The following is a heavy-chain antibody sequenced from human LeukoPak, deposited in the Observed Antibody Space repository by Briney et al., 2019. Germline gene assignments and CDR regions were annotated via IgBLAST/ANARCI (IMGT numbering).Heavy chain of an antibody. Sequence: PGGSLRLSCAASGFVFSDYTIHWVRQTPGKGLEWVSLISRDGGTTSYADSVKGRFTVSRDNKNYSLHLQMNSLRPEDTALYYCAKAHSVPYYNIPTPDFWGQGTLVTVSS. CDR1: GFVFSDYT. J-gene: IGHJ4*02. CDR2: ISRDGGTT. D-gene: IGHD3-9*01. CDR3: AKAHSVPYYNIPTPDF. V-gene: IGHV3-43*01.